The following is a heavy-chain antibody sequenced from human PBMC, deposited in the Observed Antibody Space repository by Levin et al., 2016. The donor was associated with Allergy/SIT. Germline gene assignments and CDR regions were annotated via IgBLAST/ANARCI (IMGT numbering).Heavy chain of an antibody. CDR3: ARDPNAAAEDDFQH. CDR2: ISSSSSYI. D-gene: IGHD6-13*01. Sequence: GESLKISCAASGFTFSSYSMNWVRQAPGKGLEWVSSISSSSSYIYYADSVKGRFTISRDNAKNSLYLQMNSLRAEDTAVYYCARDPNAAAEDDFQHWGQGTLVTVSS. CDR1: GFTFSSYS. V-gene: IGHV3-21*01. J-gene: IGHJ1*01.